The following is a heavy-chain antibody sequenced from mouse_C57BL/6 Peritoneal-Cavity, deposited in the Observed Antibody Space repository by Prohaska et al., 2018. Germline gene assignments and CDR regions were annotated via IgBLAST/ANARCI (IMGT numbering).Heavy chain of an antibody. CDR3: MRYGNNWDFDV. CDR1: GFTCSGFW. J-gene: IGHJ1*03. D-gene: IGHD2-1*01. Sequence: VQPGGSRGLSCAGSGFTCSGFWMSWVRQTPGKTLEWIGDINSDGSAINYAPSIMDRFTIFRDNDKSTLYLQMSNVRSEDTATYFCMRYGNNWDFDVWGTGTTVTASS. V-gene: IGHV11-2*01. CDR2: INSDGSAI.